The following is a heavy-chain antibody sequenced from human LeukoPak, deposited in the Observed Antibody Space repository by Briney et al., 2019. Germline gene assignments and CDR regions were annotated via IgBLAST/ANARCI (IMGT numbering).Heavy chain of an antibody. CDR2: ISAYNGNT. D-gene: IGHD5-18*01. J-gene: IGHJ5*02. CDR3: ARLGGLTATHNWFDP. Sequence: ASVKVSCKASGYTFTNYGISWVRQAPGQGLEWMGWISAYNGNTTYSQKLQGRVTITTDTSTSTAYMELRSLRSEDTAVYYCARLGGLTATHNWFDPWGQGTLVTVSS. CDR1: GYTFTNYG. V-gene: IGHV1-18*01.